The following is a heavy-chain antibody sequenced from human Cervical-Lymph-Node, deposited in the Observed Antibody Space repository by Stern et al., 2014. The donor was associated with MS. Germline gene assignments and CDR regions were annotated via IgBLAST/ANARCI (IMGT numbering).Heavy chain of an antibody. V-gene: IGHV3-21*01. CDR3: ARRGGIACLDF. Sequence: EVQLLESGGGLVKPGGSLRLSCAASGFTFSAYSKNWVRLAPGKGLEWGASISSNGTYTSYTDSLKGRFTISRDNAKNSLFLQMNSLSVEDTAVYYCARRGGIACLDFWGQGTLVPVSS. J-gene: IGHJ4*02. CDR1: GFTFSAYS. CDR2: ISSNGTYT. D-gene: IGHD3-16*01.